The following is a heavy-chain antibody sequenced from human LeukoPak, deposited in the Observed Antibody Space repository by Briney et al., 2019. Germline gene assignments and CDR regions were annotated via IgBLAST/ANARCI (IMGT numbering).Heavy chain of an antibody. CDR1: GGSISSYY. CDR2: IYYSGST. Sequence: SETLSLTCTVSGGSISSYYWSWIRQPPGKGLEWIGYIYYSGSTNYNPSLKSRVTISVDTSKNQFSLKLSSVTAADTAVYYCARDARSSWYFDFWGQGTLVTVSS. D-gene: IGHD6-13*01. V-gene: IGHV4-59*01. J-gene: IGHJ4*02. CDR3: ARDARSSWYFDF.